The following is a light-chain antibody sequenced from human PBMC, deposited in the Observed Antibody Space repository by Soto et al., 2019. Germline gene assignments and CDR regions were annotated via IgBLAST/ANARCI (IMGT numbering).Light chain of an antibody. Sequence: DIHLTQSLSTLSASAGDRVTITCRASQSIGRLLAWYQQRPGKAPQLLILDASTLESGVPPRFSGSGSGTEFTLTITSLQPEDFATYYCQHYNSYLGTFGQGTKLEIK. V-gene: IGKV1-5*01. CDR2: DAS. J-gene: IGKJ2*01. CDR1: QSIGRL. CDR3: QHYNSYLGT.